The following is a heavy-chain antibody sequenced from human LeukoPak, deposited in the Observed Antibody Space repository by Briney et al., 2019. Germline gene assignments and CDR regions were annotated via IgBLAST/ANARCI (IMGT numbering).Heavy chain of an antibody. V-gene: IGHV1-69*06. J-gene: IGHJ6*03. CDR3: ARVTQLVNTRYYYYMDV. Sequence: SVKVSCKASGGTFSSYAISWVRQAPGQGLEWMGGIIPIFGTANCAQKFQGRVTITADKSTSTAYMELSSLRSEDTAVYYCARVTQLVNTRYYYYMDVWGKGTTVTVSS. CDR1: GGTFSSYA. D-gene: IGHD6-13*01. CDR2: IIPIFGTA.